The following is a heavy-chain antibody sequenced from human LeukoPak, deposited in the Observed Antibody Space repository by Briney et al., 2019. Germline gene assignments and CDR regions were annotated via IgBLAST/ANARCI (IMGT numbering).Heavy chain of an antibody. CDR2: IWYDGSNK. D-gene: IGHD2-21*02. J-gene: IGHJ4*02. Sequence: GRSLRLSCAASGFTFSSYGMHWVRQAPGKGLEWVAVIWYDGSNKYYADSVKGRFTIFRDNSKNTLYLQMNSLRAEDTAVYYCARDRGGDIPFDYWGQGTLVTVSS. V-gene: IGHV3-33*01. CDR3: ARDRGGDIPFDY. CDR1: GFTFSSYG.